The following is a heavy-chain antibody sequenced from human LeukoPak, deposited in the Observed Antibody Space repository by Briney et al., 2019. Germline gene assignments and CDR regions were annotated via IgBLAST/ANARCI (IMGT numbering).Heavy chain of an antibody. J-gene: IGHJ6*02. CDR3: ARGVASYGYYYYYGMDV. D-gene: IGHD5-18*01. CDR1: GGSISSYY. Sequence: SETLSRTCTVSGGSISSYYWSWIRRPPGKGLEWIGEINHSGSTNYNPSLKSRVTISVDTSKNQFSLKLSSVTAADAAVYYCARGVASYGYYYYYGMDVWGQGTTVTVSS. V-gene: IGHV4-34*01. CDR2: INHSGST.